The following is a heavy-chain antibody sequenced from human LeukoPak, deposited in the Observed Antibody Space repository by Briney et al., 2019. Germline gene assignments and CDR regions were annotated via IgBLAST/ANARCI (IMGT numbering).Heavy chain of an antibody. CDR2: ISGSGVST. Sequence: GGSLRLSCAASGFTFSSYAMSWVRQAPGKGLEWVSAISGSGVSTYYADSVKGRFTISRDNSKNTLYLQMNSLRAEDTAVYYCAKGRSSGYYYEGYFDYWGQGTLVTVSS. D-gene: IGHD3-22*01. J-gene: IGHJ4*02. CDR1: GFTFSSYA. CDR3: AKGRSSGYYYEGYFDY. V-gene: IGHV3-23*01.